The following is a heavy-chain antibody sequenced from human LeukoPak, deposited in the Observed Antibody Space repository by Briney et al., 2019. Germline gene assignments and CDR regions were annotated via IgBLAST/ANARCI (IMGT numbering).Heavy chain of an antibody. CDR2: INPNSGGT. J-gene: IGHJ4*02. Sequence: ASVKVSCKASGYTFTGYYMHWVRQAPGQGLEWMGWINPNSGGTNYAQKFQGRVTMTRDTSNSTAYMELSRLRSDDTAVYYCARERMEMATIYYWGQGTLVTVSS. D-gene: IGHD5-24*01. CDR1: GYTFTGYY. CDR3: ARERMEMATIYY. V-gene: IGHV1-2*02.